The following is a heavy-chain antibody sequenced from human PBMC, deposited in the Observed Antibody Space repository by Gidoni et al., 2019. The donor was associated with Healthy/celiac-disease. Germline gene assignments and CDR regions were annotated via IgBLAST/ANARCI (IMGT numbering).Heavy chain of an antibody. CDR3: ARGPLIAAAGYFYYYYGMDV. CDR2: INIDGGTT. J-gene: IGHJ6*02. V-gene: IGHV3-74*01. CDR1: GLTYSSYG. Sequence: EVQLVESGGGIVQPGGALRLVCAASGLTYSSYGMHWVRQAPGKGLVWVSRINIDGGTTSYADSVKGRFTISRDNAKNTLYLQMNSLRAEDTAVYYCARGPLIAAAGYFYYYYGMDVWGQGTTVTVSS. D-gene: IGHD6-13*01.